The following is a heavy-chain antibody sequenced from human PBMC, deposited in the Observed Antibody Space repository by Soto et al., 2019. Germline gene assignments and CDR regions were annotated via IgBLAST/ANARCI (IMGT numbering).Heavy chain of an antibody. V-gene: IGHV3-74*01. CDR1: GITFSSYW. CDR3: AREACRGGNCFYFGPDY. Sequence: PGGSLRLSCAASGITFSSYWMHWVRQAPGKGLVWVSRIKSDGSSTSYADSVKGRYTISRDNAKNKLYLQMNSLRAEDTAVYYCAREACRGGNCFYFGPDYWGPGTLVTVSS. J-gene: IGHJ4*02. D-gene: IGHD2-15*01. CDR2: IKSDGSST.